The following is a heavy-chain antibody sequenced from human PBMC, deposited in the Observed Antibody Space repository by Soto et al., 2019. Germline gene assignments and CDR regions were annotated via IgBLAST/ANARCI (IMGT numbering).Heavy chain of an antibody. J-gene: IGHJ6*02. Sequence: GGSLRLSCAASGFTFSSYDMHWVRQATGKGLEWVSAIGTAGDTYYPGSVKGRFTISRENAKNSLYLQMNSLRAGDTAVYYCARAERGGWYYDFWSGYYVDPHSYYYYGMDVWGQGT. CDR3: ARAERGGWYYDFWSGYYVDPHSYYYYGMDV. V-gene: IGHV3-13*01. D-gene: IGHD3-3*01. CDR2: IGTAGDT. CDR1: GFTFSSYD.